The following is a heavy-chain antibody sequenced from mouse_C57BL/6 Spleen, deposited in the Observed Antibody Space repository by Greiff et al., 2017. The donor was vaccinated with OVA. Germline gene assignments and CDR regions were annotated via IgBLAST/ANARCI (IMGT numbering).Heavy chain of an antibody. D-gene: IGHD2-1*01. Sequence: EVQRVESGGDLVKPGGSLKLSCAASGFTFSSYGMSWVRQTPDKRLEWVATISSGGSYTYYPDSVKGRFTISRDNAKNTLYLQMSSLKSEDTAMYYCARPRRMRGNYGGAMDYWGQGTSVTVSS. V-gene: IGHV5-6*01. J-gene: IGHJ4*01. CDR2: ISSGGSYT. CDR3: ARPRRMRGNYGGAMDY. CDR1: GFTFSSYG.